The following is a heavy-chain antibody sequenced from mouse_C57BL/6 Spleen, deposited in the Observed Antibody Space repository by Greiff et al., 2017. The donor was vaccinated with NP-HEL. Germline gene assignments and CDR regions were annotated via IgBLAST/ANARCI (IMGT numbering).Heavy chain of an antibody. CDR1: GYAFSSYW. Sequence: VQLQQSGAELVKPGASVKISCKASGYAFSSYWMNWVKQRPGKGLEWIGQIYPGAGDTNYNGKFKGKAKLTADKSSSTAYMQLSSLTSEDSAVYFCARVGEMTTVDYYAMDYWGQGTSVTVSS. CDR2: IYPGAGDT. V-gene: IGHV1-80*01. J-gene: IGHJ4*01. D-gene: IGHD1-1*01. CDR3: ARVGEMTTVDYYAMDY.